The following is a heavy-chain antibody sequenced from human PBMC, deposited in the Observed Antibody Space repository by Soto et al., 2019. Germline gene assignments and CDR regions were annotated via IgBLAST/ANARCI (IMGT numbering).Heavy chain of an antibody. Sequence: PSETLSVTYAVYGGSFSGYYWRWSRQPLWKGLEWIGEINHSGSTNYNPSLKSRVTISVDTSKNQFSLKLSSVTAADTAVYYCARIIVVRGVIKYYYYYYGMDVWGQGTTVT. CDR3: ARIIVVRGVIKYYYYYYGMDV. CDR1: GGSFSGYY. J-gene: IGHJ6*02. V-gene: IGHV4-34*01. CDR2: INHSGST. D-gene: IGHD3-10*01.